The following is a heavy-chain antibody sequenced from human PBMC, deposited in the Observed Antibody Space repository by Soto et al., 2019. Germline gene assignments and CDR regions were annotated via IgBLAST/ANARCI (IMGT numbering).Heavy chain of an antibody. Sequence: GESLKISCRGSGYRFTSFWIGWVCQMPGKGLEWLGIIYPGDADIRYTPSFRDQVTMSVEKSISNAYLQWRSLNASKNAIYYCARGIEMARIGWFDPWGQGTLVTVSS. CDR2: IYPGDADI. J-gene: IGHJ5*02. CDR3: ARGIEMARIGWFDP. CDR1: GYRFTSFW. V-gene: IGHV5-51*01. D-gene: IGHD5-12*01.